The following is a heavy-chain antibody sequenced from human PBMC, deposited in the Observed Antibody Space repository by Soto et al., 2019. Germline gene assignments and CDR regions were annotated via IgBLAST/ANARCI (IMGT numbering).Heavy chain of an antibody. D-gene: IGHD5-18*01. J-gene: IGHJ6*02. CDR2: ISDSGST. CDR1: GGSVSSGGYY. V-gene: IGHV4-61*08. Sequence: SETLSLTCTVSGGSVSSGGYYWSWIRQPPGKGLECIGYISDSGSTNYNASLKSRVTISVDTSKNQFSLKLTSVTAADTALYYCAGDRGQVRAYTYGSNAYYYYGIDVWGQGTTVTVSS. CDR3: AGDRGQVRAYTYGSNAYYYYGIDV.